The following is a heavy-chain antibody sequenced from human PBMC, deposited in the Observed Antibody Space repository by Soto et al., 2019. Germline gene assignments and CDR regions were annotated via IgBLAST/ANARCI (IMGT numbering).Heavy chain of an antibody. CDR3: ARDNGMAGSFDP. Sequence: GGSLRLSCAASGFTFSSYSMNWVRQAPGKGLEWVSYISFSSSTIFYADSVRGRFTISRDNAKNSLYLQMNTLRDEDTAVYYCARDNGMAGSFDPWGQGTLVTVSS. D-gene: IGHD2-8*01. V-gene: IGHV3-48*02. CDR1: GFTFSSYS. J-gene: IGHJ5*02. CDR2: ISFSSSTI.